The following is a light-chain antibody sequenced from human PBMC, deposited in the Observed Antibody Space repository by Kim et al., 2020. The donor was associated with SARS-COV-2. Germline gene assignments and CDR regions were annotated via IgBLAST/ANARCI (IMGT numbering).Light chain of an antibody. V-gene: IGLV2-14*03. J-gene: IGLJ3*02. CDR2: DVS. CDR3: SSYTSSSTWV. CDR1: SSDVGGYNY. Sequence: QSINISCTGTSSDVGGYNYVSWYQQHPGKAPKLMIYDVSNRPSVVSNRFSGSKSGNTASLTISGLQAEDEADYYCSSYTSSSTWVFGGGTKLTVL.